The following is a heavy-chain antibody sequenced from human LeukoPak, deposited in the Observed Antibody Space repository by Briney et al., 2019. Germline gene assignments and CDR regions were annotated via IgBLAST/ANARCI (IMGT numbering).Heavy chain of an antibody. D-gene: IGHD1-26*01. V-gene: IGHV3-23*01. CDR2: ISGSGGST. CDR3: ARDASGRFPYYFDY. CDR1: GFTFSSYA. J-gene: IGHJ4*02. Sequence: QTGGSLRLSCAASGFTFSSYAMSWVRQAPGKGLEWVSGISGSGGSTYYADSVKGRFTISRDNSKNTLYLQMNSLRAEDTAVYYCARDASGRFPYYFDYWGQGTLVTVSS.